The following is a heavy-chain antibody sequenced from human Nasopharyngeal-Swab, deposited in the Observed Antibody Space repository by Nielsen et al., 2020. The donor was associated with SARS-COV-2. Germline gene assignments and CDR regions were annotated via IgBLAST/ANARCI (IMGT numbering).Heavy chain of an antibody. J-gene: IGHJ4*02. Sequence: SETLSLTCAVSGGSISSSNWWSWVRQPPGKGLEWIGEIYHSGSTNYNPSLKSRVTISVDTSKNQFSLKLSSVTAADTAVYYCARDKVASGSYYGGFDYWGQGTLVTVSS. CDR3: ARDKVASGSYYGGFDY. V-gene: IGHV4-4*02. CDR2: IYHSGST. CDR1: GGSISSSNW. D-gene: IGHD1-26*01.